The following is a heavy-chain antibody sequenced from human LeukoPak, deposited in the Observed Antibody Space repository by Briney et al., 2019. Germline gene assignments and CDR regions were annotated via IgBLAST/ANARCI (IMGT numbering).Heavy chain of an antibody. CDR2: ISAYNGNT. Sequence: ASVKVSCKASGYTLTGYYMHWVRQAPGQGLEWMGWISAYNGNTNYAQRVQGRVTMTTDTSTSTAYMELRSLRSDDTAVYYCARGDCGGGGCFLPEHLRHWGQGTRVTVSS. CDR3: ARGDCGGGGCFLPEHLRH. J-gene: IGHJ1*01. CDR1: GYTLTGYY. D-gene: IGHD2-15*01. V-gene: IGHV1-18*04.